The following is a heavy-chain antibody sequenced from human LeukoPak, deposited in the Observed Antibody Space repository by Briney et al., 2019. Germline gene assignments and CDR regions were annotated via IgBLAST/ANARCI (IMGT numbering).Heavy chain of an antibody. CDR2: INHSGST. CDR3: ARLPQDYYDSSGYYFAFDI. CDR1: GGSFSGYY. Sequence: PSETLSLTCAVYGGSFSGYYWSWIRQPPGKGLEWIGEINHSGSTNYNPYLKSRVTISVDTSKNQCSLKLSSVTAADTAVYYCARLPQDYYDSSGYYFAFDIWGQGTMVTVSP. J-gene: IGHJ3*02. D-gene: IGHD3-22*01. V-gene: IGHV4-34*01.